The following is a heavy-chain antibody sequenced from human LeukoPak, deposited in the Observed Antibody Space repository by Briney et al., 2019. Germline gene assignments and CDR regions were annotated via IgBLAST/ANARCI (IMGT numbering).Heavy chain of an antibody. J-gene: IGHJ2*01. CDR1: GYTFTGYY. Sequence: ASVKVSCKASGYTFTGYYMHWVRQAPGQGLEWMGWINPNSGGTNYAQKFQGRVTMTRDTSISTAYMELSRLRSDDTAVYYCARDARGSDWYFDLWGRGTLVTVSS. D-gene: IGHD3-10*01. V-gene: IGHV1-2*02. CDR2: INPNSGGT. CDR3: ARDARGSDWYFDL.